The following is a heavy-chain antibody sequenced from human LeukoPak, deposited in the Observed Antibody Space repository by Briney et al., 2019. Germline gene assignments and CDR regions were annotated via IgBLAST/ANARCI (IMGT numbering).Heavy chain of an antibody. V-gene: IGHV1-69*05. CDR3: ARDLRIASSGDWFDP. CDR1: GGTFISYA. CDR2: VIPIFGAP. Sequence: SVKVSCKASGGTFISYAINWVRQAPGQGLEWMGGVIPIFGAPNYAHRFQGRLTITTDESTRTAYMNLTSLRSEDTAVYYCARDLRIASSGDWFDPWGQGTLVTVSS. D-gene: IGHD6-19*01. J-gene: IGHJ5*02.